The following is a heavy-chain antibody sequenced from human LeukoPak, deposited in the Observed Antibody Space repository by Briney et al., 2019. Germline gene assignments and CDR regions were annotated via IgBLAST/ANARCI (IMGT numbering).Heavy chain of an antibody. CDR1: GGSISSYY. D-gene: IGHD1-20*01. J-gene: IGHJ4*02. CDR3: ARDYNWKGVD. V-gene: IGHV4-59*12. Sequence: SETLSLTCTVSGGSISSYYWSWIRQPPGKGLEWIGYIYYSGSTNYNPSLKSRVTISVDTSKNQFSLKLSSVTAADTAVYYCARDYNWKGVDWGQGTLVTVSS. CDR2: IYYSGST.